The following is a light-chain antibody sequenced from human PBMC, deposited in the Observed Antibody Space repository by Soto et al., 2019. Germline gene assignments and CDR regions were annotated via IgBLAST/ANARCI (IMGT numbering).Light chain of an antibody. Sequence: EIVMMQSPGTLSLSPGERATLSCRASQTLRRTYIAWYQQKPGQAPRVLIYGASKRATGIPDRFSGSGSGTDFSLTISRLEPEDCAVYYCHQYDNAPQTYGQGTKVDIK. CDR2: GAS. J-gene: IGKJ2*01. V-gene: IGKV3-20*01. CDR3: HQYDNAPQT. CDR1: QTLRRTY.